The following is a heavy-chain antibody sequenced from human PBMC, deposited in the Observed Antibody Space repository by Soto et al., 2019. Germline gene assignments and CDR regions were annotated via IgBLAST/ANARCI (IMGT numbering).Heavy chain of an antibody. CDR3: VKDSYADFHRVLSTAEYFFDY. Sequence: LRLSCTASGFTFDDYAMHWVRQGPGRGLEWVSGITWNSGKIAYADSVKGRFNIARDDDNNSLYLQMNSLRPEDTALYYCVKDSYADFHRVLSTAEYFFDYWRQGTLVTVSS. CDR2: ITWNSGKI. D-gene: IGHD2-15*01. V-gene: IGHV3-9*01. CDR1: GFTFDDYA. J-gene: IGHJ4*01.